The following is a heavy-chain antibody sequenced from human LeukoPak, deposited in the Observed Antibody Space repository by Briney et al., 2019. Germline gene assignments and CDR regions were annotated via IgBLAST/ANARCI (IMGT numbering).Heavy chain of an antibody. CDR1: RFTFSSYW. CDR3: ARVDPLYNWNDEGYYYGMDV. D-gene: IGHD1-20*01. J-gene: IGHJ6*02. CDR2: IKQDGSEK. V-gene: IGHV3-7*01. Sequence: GGSLRLSCAASRFTFSSYWMSWVRQAPGKGLEWVANIKQDGSEKYYVDSVRGRFTISRDNAKNSLYLQMNSLRAEDTAVYYCARVDPLYNWNDEGYYYGMDVWGQGTTVTVSS.